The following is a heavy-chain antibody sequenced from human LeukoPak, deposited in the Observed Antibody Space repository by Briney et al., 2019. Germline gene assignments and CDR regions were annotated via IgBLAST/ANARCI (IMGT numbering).Heavy chain of an antibody. CDR1: GFTFSTYA. D-gene: IGHD3-22*01. CDR2: ISNNGVGT. J-gene: IGHJ4*02. V-gene: IGHV3-64*01. Sequence: GGSLRLSCAASGFTFSTYAMFWVRQAPGKGLEYVSAISNNGVGTYYANSVKGRFTISGDNSKNTLYLQVGSLRAEDMAVYYCARAQGSSGSPDYWGQGTLVSVSS. CDR3: ARAQGSSGSPDY.